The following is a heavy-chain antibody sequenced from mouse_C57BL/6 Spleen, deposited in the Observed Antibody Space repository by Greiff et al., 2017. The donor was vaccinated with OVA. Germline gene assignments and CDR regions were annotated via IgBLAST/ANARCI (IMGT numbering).Heavy chain of an antibody. CDR2: ISSGGSYT. V-gene: IGHV5-6*01. D-gene: IGHD1-1*01. Sequence: VQLKESGGDLVKPGGSLKLSCAASGFTFSSYGMSWVRQTPDKRLEWVATISSGGSYTYYPDSVKGRFTISRDNAKNTLYLQMSSLKSEDTAMYYCARLITTVVPFAYWGQGTLVTVSA. J-gene: IGHJ3*01. CDR3: ARLITTVVPFAY. CDR1: GFTFSSYG.